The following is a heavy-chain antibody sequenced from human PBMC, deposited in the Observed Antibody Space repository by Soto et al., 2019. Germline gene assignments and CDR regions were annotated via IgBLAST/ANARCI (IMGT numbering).Heavy chain of an antibody. CDR1: GFSLSTSGVG. J-gene: IGHJ4*02. CDR3: AHLTAMANFAY. Sequence: QITLKESGPTLVKPTQTLTLTCSFSGFSLSTSGVGVGWIRQPPGKALECLALIYWDDDKRYSPSVTSRLTLNKHTAKNQVVLTMTNMDPVDTATYYCAHLTAMANFAYWGKGTLVTVSS. D-gene: IGHD5-18*01. CDR2: IYWDDDK. V-gene: IGHV2-5*02.